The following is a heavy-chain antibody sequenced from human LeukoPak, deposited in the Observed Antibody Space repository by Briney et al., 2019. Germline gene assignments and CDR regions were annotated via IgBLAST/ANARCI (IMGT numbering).Heavy chain of an antibody. V-gene: IGHV3-30*03. CDR2: ISYDGSDK. CDR3: ASLRSGSGTFYNDY. Sequence: PGGSLRLSCAASGFTFRNYGMQWVRQTPGKGLEGVTLISYDGSDKYYADSVKGRFSISRDNSKNTLYLKMNSLRAEDTAVYYCASLRSGSGTFYNDYWGQGTLVTVSS. J-gene: IGHJ4*02. D-gene: IGHD3-10*01. CDR1: GFTFRNYG.